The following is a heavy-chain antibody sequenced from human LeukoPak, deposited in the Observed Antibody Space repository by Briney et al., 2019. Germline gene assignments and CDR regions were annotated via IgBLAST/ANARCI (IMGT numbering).Heavy chain of an antibody. CDR1: GGSISSGDYY. CDR2: IYYSGSA. D-gene: IGHD3-3*01. CDR3: ARASSGTGLGFDP. Sequence: SQTLSLTCTVSGGSISSGDYYWSWLRQPPGQGLEWIGYIYYSGSAYYNPSLKSRVTISVDTSKNQFSLNLSSVTAADTAVYYCARASSGTGLGFDPWGQGTLVTVSS. J-gene: IGHJ5*02. V-gene: IGHV4-30-4*01.